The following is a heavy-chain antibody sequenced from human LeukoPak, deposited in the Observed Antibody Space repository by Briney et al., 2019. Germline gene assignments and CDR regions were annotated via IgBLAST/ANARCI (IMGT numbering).Heavy chain of an antibody. CDR3: ARDSGSGRGNYYYGMDV. CDR1: GFTFSNYV. Sequence: GGSLRLSCAASGFTFSNYVMNWVRQAPGKGLEWVSSIGTSSGSTYYADSVKGRFIISRDNAKNSLYLQMSSLRAEDTAVYYCARDSGSGRGNYYYGMDVWGQGTTVTVSS. V-gene: IGHV3-21*01. J-gene: IGHJ6*02. CDR2: IGTSSGST. D-gene: IGHD3-10*01.